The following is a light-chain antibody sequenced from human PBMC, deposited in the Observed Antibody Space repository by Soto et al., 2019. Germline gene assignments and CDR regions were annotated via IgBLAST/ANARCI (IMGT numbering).Light chain of an antibody. CDR1: ESISNW. CDR2: DAS. J-gene: IGKJ5*01. CDR3: QQRNNWPPIT. V-gene: IGKV1-5*01. Sequence: DIQMTQSPSTLSASVGDRVIITCRASESISNWLAWYQQKPGKAPNLLIYDASTRATGIPARFSGSGSETDFTLTITSLEPEDFAVYYCQQRNNWPPITFGQGTRLEI.